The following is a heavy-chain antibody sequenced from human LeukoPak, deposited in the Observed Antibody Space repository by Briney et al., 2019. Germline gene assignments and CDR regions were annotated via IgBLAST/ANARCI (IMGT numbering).Heavy chain of an antibody. V-gene: IGHV4-59*01. Sequence: SETLSLLCTVSGGSISTYYWSWIRQPPGKGLDWIGSFYYTGSTNYNPSLRSRATISLDTSKNQISLRLSSVTAADTAVYYCERGGYALDYWGQGTLVTVSS. CDR1: GGSISTYY. CDR2: FYYTGST. CDR3: ERGGYALDY. D-gene: IGHD3-22*01. J-gene: IGHJ4*02.